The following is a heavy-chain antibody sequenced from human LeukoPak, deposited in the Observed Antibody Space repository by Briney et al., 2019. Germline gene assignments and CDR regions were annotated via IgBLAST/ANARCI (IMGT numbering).Heavy chain of an antibody. V-gene: IGHV3-23*01. J-gene: IGHJ5*02. Sequence: GGSLRLSCVVSGFTSSNYAMSWVRQAPGKGLKWVSGISGSGDYTYYVDSVKGRFTISRDYSKNTLYLQMNSLRAEDTAVYYCAKDQYGSGSHIFDPWGQGTLVTVSS. CDR1: GFTSSNYA. CDR3: AKDQYGSGSHIFDP. D-gene: IGHD3-10*01. CDR2: ISGSGDYT.